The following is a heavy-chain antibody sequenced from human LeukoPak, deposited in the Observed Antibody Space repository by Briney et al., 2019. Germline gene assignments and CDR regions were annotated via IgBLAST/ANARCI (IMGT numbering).Heavy chain of an antibody. J-gene: IGHJ4*02. CDR2: IYHSGST. V-gene: IGHV4-4*02. D-gene: IGHD3/OR15-3a*01. Sequence: PSETLSLTCAVSGGSIRRSNWWSWVRQPPGKGLEWIGEIYHSGSTNDDPSLNSRVTISVDKSKNHFSLKLSSVTAADTAVYYCARHGLGIPFDYWGQGTLVTVSS. CDR1: GGSIRRSNW. CDR3: ARHGLGIPFDY.